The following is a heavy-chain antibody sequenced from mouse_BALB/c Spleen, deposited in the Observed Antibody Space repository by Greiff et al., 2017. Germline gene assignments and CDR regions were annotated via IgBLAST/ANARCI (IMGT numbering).Heavy chain of an antibody. V-gene: IGHV1-87*01. D-gene: IGHD2-4*01. CDR3: ARGLRRGYAMDY. CDR1: GYTFTSYW. J-gene: IGHJ4*01. Sequence: SGAELARPGASVKLSCKASGYTFTSYWMQWVKQRPGQGLEWIGAIYPGDGDTRYTQKFKGKATLTADKSSSTAYMQLSSLASEDSAVYYCARGLRRGYAMDYWGQGTSVTVSS. CDR2: IYPGDGDT.